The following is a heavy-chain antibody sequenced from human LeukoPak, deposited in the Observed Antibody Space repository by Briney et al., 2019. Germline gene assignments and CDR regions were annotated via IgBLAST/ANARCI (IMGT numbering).Heavy chain of an antibody. CDR1: GFTFSSYA. CDR3: AKGGYSSSWYAVVGDY. Sequence: GGSLRLSCAASGFTFSSYAMSWVRQAPGKGLEWVSAISGSGGSTYYADSVKGRFTISRDNSKNTLYLQMNSLRAEDTAVYYCAKGGYSSSWYAVVGDYWGQGTLATVSS. D-gene: IGHD6-13*01. CDR2: ISGSGGST. V-gene: IGHV3-23*01. J-gene: IGHJ4*02.